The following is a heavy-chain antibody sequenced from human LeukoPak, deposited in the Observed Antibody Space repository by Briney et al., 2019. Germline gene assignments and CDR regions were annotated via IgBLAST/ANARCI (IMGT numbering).Heavy chain of an antibody. CDR2: IYYSGST. Sequence: SETLSLTCTVSGGSISSYYWSWIRQPPGKGLERIGYIYYSGSTNYNPSLKRRVTISVDTSKNQFSLKLSSVTAADTAVYYCARHRIAAAGLLQYFDYWGQGTLVTVSS. J-gene: IGHJ4*02. CDR3: ARHRIAAAGLLQYFDY. CDR1: GGSISSYY. V-gene: IGHV4-59*08. D-gene: IGHD6-13*01.